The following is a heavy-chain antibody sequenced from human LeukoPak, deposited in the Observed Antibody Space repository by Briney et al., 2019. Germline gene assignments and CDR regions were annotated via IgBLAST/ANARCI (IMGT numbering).Heavy chain of an antibody. CDR3: ARDKTGYCSSTSCYETYYYYYGMDV. CDR1: GYTLTGYY. V-gene: IGHV1-2*02. Sequence: ASVKVSCKASGYTLTGYYMHWVRQAPGQGLEWMGWINPNSGGTNYAQKFQGRVTMTRDTSISTAYMELSRLRSDDTAVYYCARDKTGYCSSTSCYETYYYYYGMDVWGQGTTVTVSS. J-gene: IGHJ6*02. CDR2: INPNSGGT. D-gene: IGHD2-2*01.